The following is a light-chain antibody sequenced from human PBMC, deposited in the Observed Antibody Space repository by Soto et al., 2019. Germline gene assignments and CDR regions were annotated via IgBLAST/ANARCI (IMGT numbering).Light chain of an antibody. J-gene: IGLJ1*01. V-gene: IGLV2-11*01. CDR2: DVS. CDR3: CLYAGSYTFYV. Sequence: QSALTQPRSVSGSPGQSVTISCTGTSSDVGNYNYVSWYQQHPGKAPKLMIYDVSKRPSGVPDRFSGSKSGNTASLTISGLQAEDEADYYCCLYAGSYTFYVFGTGTKVTVL. CDR1: SSDVGNYNY.